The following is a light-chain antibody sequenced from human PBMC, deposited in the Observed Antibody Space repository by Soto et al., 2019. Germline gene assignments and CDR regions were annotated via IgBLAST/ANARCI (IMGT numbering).Light chain of an antibody. V-gene: IGKV3-11*01. Sequence: EFVLTQSPAALSLSPGERATLSCRASQSISTYLAWYQQRPGRTPRLLIYDASNRATGIPARFSGSGSGTDFTLTISSLEPEDFGVYYCHQRSNWLFGPGTKVDIK. CDR1: QSISTY. CDR3: HQRSNWL. CDR2: DAS. J-gene: IGKJ3*01.